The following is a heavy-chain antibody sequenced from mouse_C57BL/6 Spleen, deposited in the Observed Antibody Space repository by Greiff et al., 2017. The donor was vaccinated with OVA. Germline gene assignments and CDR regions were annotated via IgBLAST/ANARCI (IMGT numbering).Heavy chain of an antibody. V-gene: IGHV5-6*01. J-gene: IGHJ2*01. CDR3: ARQGTTDFDY. Sequence: EVNLVESGGDLVKPGGSLKLSCAASGFTFSSYGMSWVRQTPDKRLEWVATISSGGSYTYYPDSVKGRFTISRDNAKNTLYLQMSSLKSEDTAMYYCARQGTTDFDYWGQGTTLTVSS. CDR2: ISSGGSYT. CDR1: GFTFSSYG. D-gene: IGHD1-1*01.